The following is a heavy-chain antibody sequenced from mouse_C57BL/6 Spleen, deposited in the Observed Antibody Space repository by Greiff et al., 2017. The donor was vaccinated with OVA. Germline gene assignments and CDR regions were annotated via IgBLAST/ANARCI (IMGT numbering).Heavy chain of an antibody. Sequence: QVQLQQPGAELVKPGASVKLSCKASGYTFTSYWMHWVKQRPGRGLEWIGRIDPNSGGTKYNEKFKSKATLTVDKPSSTAYMQLSSLTSEDSAVYYCASSPYDGYYPYFDYWGEGTTLTVSS. CDR1: GYTFTSYW. D-gene: IGHD2-3*01. CDR2: IDPNSGGT. CDR3: ASSPYDGYYPYFDY. J-gene: IGHJ2*01. V-gene: IGHV1-72*01.